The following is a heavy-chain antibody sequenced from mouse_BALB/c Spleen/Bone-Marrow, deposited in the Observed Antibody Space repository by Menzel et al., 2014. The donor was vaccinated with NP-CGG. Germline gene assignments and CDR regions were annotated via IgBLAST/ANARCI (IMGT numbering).Heavy chain of an antibody. CDR1: GYTFTSYW. V-gene: IGHV1S81*02. Sequence: QVQLKQSGAELVKPGASVKLSCKASGYTFTSYWMHWVKQRPGQGLEWIGAINPSNGRTNYNEKFKSKATLTVDKSSSTAYMQLSSLTSEDSAVYYCARERYDYDWKDYWGQGTTLTVSS. CDR3: ARERYDYDWKDY. J-gene: IGHJ2*01. D-gene: IGHD2-4*01. CDR2: INPSNGRT.